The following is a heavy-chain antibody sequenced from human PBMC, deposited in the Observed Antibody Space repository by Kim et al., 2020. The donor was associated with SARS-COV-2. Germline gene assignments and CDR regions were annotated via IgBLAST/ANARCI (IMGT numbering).Heavy chain of an antibody. CDR1: GFTFSSYA. J-gene: IGHJ4*02. D-gene: IGHD1-7*01. V-gene: IGHV3-23*01. CDR3: AKEETNSFFY. CDR2: ISDSAGST. Sequence: GGSLRLSCAASGFTFSSYAMSWVRQAPGKGLEWVSAISDSAGSTYYADSVKGRFTISRDNSKNTLYLQMNSLKAEDTALYYCAKEETNSFFYWGQGSLVTLSS.